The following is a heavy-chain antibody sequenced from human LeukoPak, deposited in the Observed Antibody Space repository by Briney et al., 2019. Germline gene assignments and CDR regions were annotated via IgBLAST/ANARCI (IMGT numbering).Heavy chain of an antibody. Sequence: GGSLRLSCAASGFTFSSYWMSWVRQAPRKGLEWVAKMKQDGSEKYYVDSVKGRFTISRDNAKNSLYLQMNSLRAEDTAVYYCARVGTMKVVGRFDYWGQGTLVTVSS. CDR3: ARVGTMKVVGRFDY. J-gene: IGHJ4*02. CDR1: GFTFSSYW. D-gene: IGHD3-22*01. V-gene: IGHV3-7*01. CDR2: MKQDGSEK.